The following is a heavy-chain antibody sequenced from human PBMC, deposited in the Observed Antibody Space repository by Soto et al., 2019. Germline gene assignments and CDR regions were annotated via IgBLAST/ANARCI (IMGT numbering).Heavy chain of an antibody. D-gene: IGHD5-12*01. Sequence: GESLKISCKGSGYSFTSYWIGWVRQMPGKGLEWMGIIYPGDSDTRYSPSFQGQVTISADKSISTAYLQWSSLKASDTAMYYCARIVATMGGYYYYGMDVWGQGTTVTVSS. CDR1: GYSFTSYW. CDR2: IYPGDSDT. CDR3: ARIVATMGGYYYYGMDV. J-gene: IGHJ6*02. V-gene: IGHV5-51*01.